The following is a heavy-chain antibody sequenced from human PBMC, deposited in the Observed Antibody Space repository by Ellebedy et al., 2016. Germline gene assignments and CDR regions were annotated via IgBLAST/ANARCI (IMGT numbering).Heavy chain of an antibody. CDR1: GDSVTNYY. CDR3: ARTALGGNIPFEN. V-gene: IGHV4-59*02. D-gene: IGHD4-23*01. Sequence: SETLSLTCTVSGDSVTNYYWTWIRRPPGKGLQWMGYIFYSGGTHYNPSLRGRVSMSVDTSKNQFSLSLRFVTAADTAVYYCARTALGGNIPFENWGQGALVTVSS. J-gene: IGHJ4*02. CDR2: IFYSGGT.